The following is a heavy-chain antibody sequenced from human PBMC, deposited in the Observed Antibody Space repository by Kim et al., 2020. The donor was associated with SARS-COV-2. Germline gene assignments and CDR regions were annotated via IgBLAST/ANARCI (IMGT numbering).Heavy chain of an antibody. CDR2: IIPIFGTA. J-gene: IGHJ4*02. D-gene: IGHD1-26*01. CDR3: AGAVGASAPNNY. Sequence: SVKVSCKASGGTFSSYAISWVRQAPGQGLEWMGGIIPIFGTANYAQKFQGRVTITADESTSTAYMELSSLRSEDTAVYYCAGAVGASAPNNYWGQGTLVTVSS. CDR1: GGTFSSYA. V-gene: IGHV1-69*13.